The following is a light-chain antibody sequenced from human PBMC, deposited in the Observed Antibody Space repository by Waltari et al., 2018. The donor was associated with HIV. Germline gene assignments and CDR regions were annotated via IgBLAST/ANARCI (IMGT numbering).Light chain of an antibody. J-gene: IGLJ2*01. V-gene: IGLV1-40*01. CDR1: SSNIGATSD. Sequence: QPVLPQPSAVSGAPGPRVVISYTGNSSNIGATSDLPWYQQFPGKAPKLLIHPNTNRPCGVPDRFSGSKSGTSAALAITGLRPEDEADYYCQSYDSSLSGAEVFGGGTKLIVL. CDR2: PNT. CDR3: QSYDSSLSGAEV.